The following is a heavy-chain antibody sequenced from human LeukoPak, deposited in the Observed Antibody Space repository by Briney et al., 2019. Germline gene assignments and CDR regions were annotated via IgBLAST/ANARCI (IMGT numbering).Heavy chain of an antibody. V-gene: IGHV4-39*07. CDR1: GGSISSSSYY. Sequence: SETLSLTCTVSGGSISSSSYYWGWIRQPPGKGLEWIGSIYHSGSTYYNPSLKSRVTISVDTSKNQFSLKLSSVTAADTAVYYCARGKSYYYDSSGYYPFDYWGQGTLVTVSS. D-gene: IGHD3-22*01. CDR2: IYHSGST. J-gene: IGHJ4*02. CDR3: ARGKSYYYDSSGYYPFDY.